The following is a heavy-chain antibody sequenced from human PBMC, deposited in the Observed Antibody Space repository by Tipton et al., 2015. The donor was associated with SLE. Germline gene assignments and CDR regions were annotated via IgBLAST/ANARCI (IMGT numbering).Heavy chain of an antibody. Sequence: TLSLTCTVSGGSISSSSYYWGWIRQPPGKGLEWIGSIYYSGSTYYNPSLKSRVTISVDTSKNQFSLKLSSVTAADTAVYYCAAPAVAGTRESYYYGMDVWGQGTTVTVSS. V-gene: IGHV4-39*01. CDR2: IYYSGST. CDR3: AAPAVAGTRESYYYGMDV. J-gene: IGHJ6*02. D-gene: IGHD6-19*01. CDR1: GGSISSSSYY.